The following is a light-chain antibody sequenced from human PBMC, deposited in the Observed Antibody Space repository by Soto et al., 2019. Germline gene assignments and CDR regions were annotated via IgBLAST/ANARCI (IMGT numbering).Light chain of an antibody. Sequence: DIQMTQSPSTLSGSVGDSVTITWRASQTISSWLAWYQQKPGKAPKLLIYKASTLKSGVPSRFSGSGSGTELTLTISRLQPDDFATYYCQQYDSYPLTXGGGTKVDI. CDR2: KAS. V-gene: IGKV1-5*03. CDR1: QTISSW. CDR3: QQYDSYPLT. J-gene: IGKJ4*01.